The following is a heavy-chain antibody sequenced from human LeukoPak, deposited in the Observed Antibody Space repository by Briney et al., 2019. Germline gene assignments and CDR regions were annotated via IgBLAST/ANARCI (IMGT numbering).Heavy chain of an antibody. CDR1: GYTFTSYG. Sequence: ASVKVSCKASGYTFTSYGISWVRQAPGQGLEWRGWISAYNGNTNYAQKLQGRVTMTTDTSTSTAYMELRSLRSDDTAVYYCARDSRFWYSSSWYYWGQGTLVTVSS. D-gene: IGHD6-13*01. CDR3: ARDSRFWYSSSWYY. J-gene: IGHJ4*02. V-gene: IGHV1-18*01. CDR2: ISAYNGNT.